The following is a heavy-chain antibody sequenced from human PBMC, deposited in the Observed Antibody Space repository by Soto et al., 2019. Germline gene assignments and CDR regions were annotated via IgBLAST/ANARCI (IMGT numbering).Heavy chain of an antibody. D-gene: IGHD2-21*01. J-gene: IGHJ3*02. V-gene: IGHV1-69*01. CDR3: AHMSRITHAFDI. CDR2: IIPIFGTA. Sequence: QVQLVQSGAEVKKPGSSVKVSCKASGGTFSSYAISWVRRGPGQGLEWMGGIIPIFGTANYAQKFQGRVTITADESTSTAYMELSSLRSEDTAVYYCAHMSRITHAFDIWGQGTMVTVSS. CDR1: GGTFSSYA.